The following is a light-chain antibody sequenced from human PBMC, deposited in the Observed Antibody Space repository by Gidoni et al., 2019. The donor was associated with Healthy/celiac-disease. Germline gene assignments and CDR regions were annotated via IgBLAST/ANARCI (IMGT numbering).Light chain of an antibody. J-gene: IGLJ3*02. CDR3: QSADSSGTYKV. CDR2: KDS. CDR1: ALPKQY. Sequence: SYELIQPPSVSGSPGQTARLTCSGDALPKQYAYWYQPKPGQAPLLVIYKDSGRPSGIHERFSGSSSGTTVTLTISGVQAEDEADYYCQSADSSGTYKVFGGGTKLTVL. V-gene: IGLV3-25*01.